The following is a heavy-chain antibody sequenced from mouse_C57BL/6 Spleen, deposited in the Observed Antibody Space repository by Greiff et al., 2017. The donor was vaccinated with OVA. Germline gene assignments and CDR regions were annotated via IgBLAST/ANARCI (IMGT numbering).Heavy chain of an antibody. CDR1: GFTFSSYA. CDR2: ISSGGDYI. CDR3: TRDEIPYYYGSSYKFAY. V-gene: IGHV5-9-1*02. D-gene: IGHD1-1*01. J-gene: IGHJ3*01. Sequence: EVQRVESGEGLVKPGGSLKLSCAASGFTFSSYAMSWVRQTPEKRLEWVAYISSGGDYIYYADTVKGRFTISRDNARNTLYLQMSSLKSEDTAMYYCTRDEIPYYYGSSYKFAYWGQGTLVTVSA.